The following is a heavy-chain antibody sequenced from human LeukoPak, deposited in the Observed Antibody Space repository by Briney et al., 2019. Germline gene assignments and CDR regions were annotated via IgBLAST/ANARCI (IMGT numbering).Heavy chain of an antibody. V-gene: IGHV3-66*01. J-gene: IGHJ4*02. CDR2: IYSGGST. Sequence: GSLRLSCAASGFTVSSNYMSWVRQAPGKGLEWVSVIYSGGSTYYADSVKGRFTISRDNSKNTLHLQMNSLRAEDTAVYYCARGSGATYCGGDCYSYWGQGTLVTVSS. CDR3: ARGSGATYCGGDCYSY. D-gene: IGHD2-21*02. CDR1: GFTVSSNY.